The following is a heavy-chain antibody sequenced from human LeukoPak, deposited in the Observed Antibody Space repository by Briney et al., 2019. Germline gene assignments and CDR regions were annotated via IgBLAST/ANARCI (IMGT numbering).Heavy chain of an antibody. D-gene: IGHD6-19*01. CDR1: AFSFSSYA. Sequence: GWSLRLSCAAAAFSFSSYAFSWGRQAQGKGLERVSSISGSGDNTYYAESVKGRFTISRDNSKNTLFLQMNSLRAEDTAVFYCAKRSGYTTGWFFDFWGQGTLVTVSS. CDR2: ISGSGDNT. J-gene: IGHJ4*02. CDR3: AKRSGYTTGWFFDF. V-gene: IGHV3-23*01.